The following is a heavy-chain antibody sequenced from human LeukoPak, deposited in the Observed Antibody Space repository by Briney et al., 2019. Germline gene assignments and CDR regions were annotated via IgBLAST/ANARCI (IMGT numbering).Heavy chain of an antibody. D-gene: IGHD2-15*01. Sequence: ASVKVSCKASGYTFTSYAMNWVRQAPGQGLEWMGWINTNTGNPTYAQGLTGRFVFSLDTSVSTAYLQISSLKAEDTAVYYCARGFQPGGIVVVVAATPVDWFDPWGQGTLVTVSS. J-gene: IGHJ5*02. CDR1: GYTFTSYA. CDR2: INTNTGNP. V-gene: IGHV7-4-1*02. CDR3: ARGFQPGGIVVVVAATPVDWFDP.